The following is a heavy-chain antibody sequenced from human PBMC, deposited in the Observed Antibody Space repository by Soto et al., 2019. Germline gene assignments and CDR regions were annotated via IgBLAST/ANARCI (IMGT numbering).Heavy chain of an antibody. Sequence: XETLYLSCAVYGWSFSGYYWSWIRQPPGKGLEWIGEINHSGSTNYNPSLKSRVTISVDTSKNHFSLKLSSVTAADTAVYYCARGKAAAGTSGFDYWGQGTLGTGSS. D-gene: IGHD6-13*01. CDR1: GWSFSGYY. CDR3: ARGKAAAGTSGFDY. V-gene: IGHV4-34*01. CDR2: INHSGST. J-gene: IGHJ4*02.